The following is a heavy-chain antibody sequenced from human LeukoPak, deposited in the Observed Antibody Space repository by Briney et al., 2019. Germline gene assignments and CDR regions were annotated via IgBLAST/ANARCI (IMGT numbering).Heavy chain of an antibody. D-gene: IGHD3-22*01. CDR2: ISYDGSNK. CDR3: ARDRDSSGYYLGY. J-gene: IGHJ4*02. V-gene: IGHV3-30-3*01. Sequence: GGSLRLSCAASGFTFSSYAMHWVRQAPGKGLEWVAVISYDGSNKYYADSVKGRFTISRDNSKNTLYLQMNSLRAEDTAVYYCARDRDSSGYYLGYWGQGTLVTVSS. CDR1: GFTFSSYA.